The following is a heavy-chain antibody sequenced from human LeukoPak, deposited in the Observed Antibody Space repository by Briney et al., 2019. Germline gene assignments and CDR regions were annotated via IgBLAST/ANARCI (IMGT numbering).Heavy chain of an antibody. J-gene: IGHJ6*02. CDR1: GLTFSTDV. CDR3: AKVSGRIQIWPQPFGDGMDV. V-gene: IGHV3-23*01. D-gene: IGHD3-10*01. Sequence: PGGSLRLSCAASGLTFSTDVMSWVRQAPGKGLECVSAISGSGGNTYYADSVKGRFTISRDNSKNMLYLQMNSLRAEDTAVYYCAKVSGRIQIWPQPFGDGMDVWGQGTTVTVSS. CDR2: ISGSGGNT.